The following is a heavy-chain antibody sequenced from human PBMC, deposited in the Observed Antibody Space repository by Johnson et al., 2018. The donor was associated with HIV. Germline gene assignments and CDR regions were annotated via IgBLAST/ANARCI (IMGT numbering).Heavy chain of an antibody. CDR1: GFTFDDYG. J-gene: IGHJ3*02. CDR3: ARDRGYSGSYFGAFDI. CDR2: IKSKTDGGTT. Sequence: VQLVESGGGVVQPGGSLRLSCVASGFTFDDYGMNWVRQAPGKGLEWVGRIKSKTDGGTTDYAAPVKGRFTISRDDSKNTLYLQMNSLRAEDTAVYYCARDRGYSGSYFGAFDIWGQGTMVTVSS. D-gene: IGHD1-26*01. V-gene: IGHV3-15*01.